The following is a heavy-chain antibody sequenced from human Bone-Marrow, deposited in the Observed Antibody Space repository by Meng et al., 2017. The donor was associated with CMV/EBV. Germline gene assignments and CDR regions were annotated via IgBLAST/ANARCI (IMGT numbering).Heavy chain of an antibody. CDR2: INPKSGGT. D-gene: IGHD6-13*01. CDR3: ARGWESGIFDY. CDR1: GYTFTGYY. J-gene: IGHJ4*02. Sequence: ASVKVSCKASGYTFTGYYMHWVRQAPGQGLEWMGWINPKSGGTNYAQKFQGRVTMTRDTSISTAYMELSRLRSDDTAVYYCARGWESGIFDYWGQATLVTVSS. V-gene: IGHV1-2*02.